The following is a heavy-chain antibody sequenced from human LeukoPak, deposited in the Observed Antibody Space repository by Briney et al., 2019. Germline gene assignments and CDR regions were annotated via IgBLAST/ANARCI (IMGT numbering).Heavy chain of an antibody. CDR3: ARTYYYDSSGSFDY. CDR1: GYSFTGYY. J-gene: IGHJ4*02. Sequence: ASEKVSCKASGYSFTGYYMHWVRQAPRQRLECMGWIDHNSGGTNYAQKFQGRVTMTRDTSISTAYMELSGLRSDDTAVYYCARTYYYDSSGSFDYWGQGTLVSVCS. V-gene: IGHV1-2*02. D-gene: IGHD3-22*01. CDR2: IDHNSGGT.